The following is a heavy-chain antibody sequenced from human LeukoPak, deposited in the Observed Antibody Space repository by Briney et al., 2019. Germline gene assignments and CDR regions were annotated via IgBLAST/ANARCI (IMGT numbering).Heavy chain of an antibody. CDR3: ARHDLRGSSSWYFDY. Sequence: SETLSLTCTVSGGSISSSNYYWGWIRQPPGKGLEWIGSMYYTGSTYYNPSLKSRVTISVDTSKNQFSLKLSSVTAADTAVYYCARHDLRGSSSWYFDYWGQGTLVTVSS. J-gene: IGHJ4*02. V-gene: IGHV4-39*01. D-gene: IGHD6-13*01. CDR1: GGSISSSNYY. CDR2: MYYTGST.